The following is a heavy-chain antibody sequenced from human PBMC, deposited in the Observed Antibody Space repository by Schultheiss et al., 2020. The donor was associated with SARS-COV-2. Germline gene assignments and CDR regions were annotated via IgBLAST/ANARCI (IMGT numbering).Heavy chain of an antibody. J-gene: IGHJ6*03. CDR1: GFTFDDYA. D-gene: IGHD1-1*01. Sequence: GGSLRLSCAASGFTFDDYAMHWVRQAPGKGLEWVSGISWNSGSIGYADSVKGRFTISRDNAKNSLYLQMNSLRAEDTALYYCAKDGQLERWGYYYYYYMDVWGKGTTVTVSS. V-gene: IGHV3-9*01. CDR2: ISWNSGSI. CDR3: AKDGQLERWGYYYYYYMDV.